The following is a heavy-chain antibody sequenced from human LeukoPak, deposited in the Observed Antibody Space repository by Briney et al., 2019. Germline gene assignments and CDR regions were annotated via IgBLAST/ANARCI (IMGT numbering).Heavy chain of an antibody. CDR1: GYTPTELS. Sequence: ASVKVSCKVSGYTPTELSMHWVRQAPGKGLERMGGFDPEDGETIYAQKFQGRVTMTEDTSTDTAYMELSSLRSEDTAVYYCATGGYSYPRIFDYWGQGTLVTVSS. D-gene: IGHD5-18*01. V-gene: IGHV1-24*01. CDR3: ATGGYSYPRIFDY. J-gene: IGHJ4*02. CDR2: FDPEDGET.